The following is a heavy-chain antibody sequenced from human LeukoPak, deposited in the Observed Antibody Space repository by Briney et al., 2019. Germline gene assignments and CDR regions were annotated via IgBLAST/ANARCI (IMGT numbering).Heavy chain of an antibody. Sequence: SVKVSCKASGGTFSSYAISWVRQAPGQGLEWMGGIIPIFGTANYAQKFQGRVTITTDESTSTAYMELSSLRSEDTAVYYCVADWLRRRDYWGQGTLVTVSS. J-gene: IGHJ4*02. D-gene: IGHD3-9*01. CDR3: VADWLRRRDY. V-gene: IGHV1-69*05. CDR1: GGTFSSYA. CDR2: IIPIFGTA.